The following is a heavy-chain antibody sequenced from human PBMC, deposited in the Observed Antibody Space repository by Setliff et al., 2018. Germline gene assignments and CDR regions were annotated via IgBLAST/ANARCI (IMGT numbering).Heavy chain of an antibody. CDR1: GGSISSSSYY. J-gene: IGHJ5*02. CDR2: IYYSGST. D-gene: IGHD3-10*01. Sequence: SETLSLTCTVSGGSISSSSYYWGWIRQPPGKGLERIGSIYYSGSTYYNPSLKSRVTISVDTSKNQFSLKLSSVTAADTAVYYCARGGRHGDYISWGQGTLVTVSS. CDR3: ARGGRHGDYIS. V-gene: IGHV4-39*07.